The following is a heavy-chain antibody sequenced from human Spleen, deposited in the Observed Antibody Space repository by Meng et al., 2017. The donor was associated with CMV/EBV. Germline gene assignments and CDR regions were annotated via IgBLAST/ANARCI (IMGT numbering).Heavy chain of an antibody. D-gene: IGHD2-2*01. CDR1: GFTFSGHW. J-gene: IGHJ4*02. CDR3: AREAIPDATEDY. Sequence: GESLKISCAASGFTFSGHWMHWVRQAPGKGLVGVSRINPDGSTTSYADSVKGRFTISRDSAKNTLFLQMNSLRAEDTAVYYCAREAIPDATEDYWGQGTLVTVSS. CDR2: INPDGSTT. V-gene: IGHV3-74*01.